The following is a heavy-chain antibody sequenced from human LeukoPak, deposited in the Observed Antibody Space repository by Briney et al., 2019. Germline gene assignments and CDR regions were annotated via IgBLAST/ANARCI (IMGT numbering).Heavy chain of an antibody. J-gene: IGHJ6*02. CDR3: ATSDYYGVDV. Sequence: GRSLRLSCAASGFNFDNYAMHWVRQAPGKGLEWVSGISWNSGSIGYADSVKDRFTISRDNAKNSLYLEMDSLGAEDTALYYCATSDYYGVDVWGQGTTVTVSS. CDR2: ISWNSGSI. CDR1: GFNFDNYA. V-gene: IGHV3-9*01.